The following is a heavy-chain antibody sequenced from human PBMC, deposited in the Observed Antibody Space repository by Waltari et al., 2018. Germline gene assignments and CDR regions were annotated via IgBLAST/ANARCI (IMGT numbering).Heavy chain of an antibody. V-gene: IGHV4-4*01. CDR3: AREAREPTEWGHYYYMDV. J-gene: IGHJ6*03. CDR1: GGSISSSNW. Sequence: QVQLQESGPGLVKPSGTLSLTCAVSGGSISSSNWWSWVRQPPGKGLEWIGEIYHSGSTNYTPSLKSRVTISVDKSKNQFSLKLSSVTAADTAVYCCAREAREPTEWGHYYYMDVWGKGTTVTVSS. D-gene: IGHD1-26*01. CDR2: IYHSGST.